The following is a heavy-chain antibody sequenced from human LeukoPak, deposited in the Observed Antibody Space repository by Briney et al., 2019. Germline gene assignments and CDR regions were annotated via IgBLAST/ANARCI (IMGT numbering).Heavy chain of an antibody. CDR2: ISYDGSNK. J-gene: IGHJ3*02. CDR1: GFTFSSYG. V-gene: IGHV3-30*18. CDR3: AKGPSGWYAFDI. Sequence: PGGSLRLSCAASGFTFSSYGMHWVRQAPGKGLEWVAVISYDGSNKYYADSVKGRFTISRDTSKNTLYLQMNSLRAEDTAVYYCAKGPSGWYAFDIWGQGTMVTVSS. D-gene: IGHD6-19*01.